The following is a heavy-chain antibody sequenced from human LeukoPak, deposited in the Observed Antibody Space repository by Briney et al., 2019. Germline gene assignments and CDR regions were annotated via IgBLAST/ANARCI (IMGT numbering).Heavy chain of an antibody. CDR1: GASTNTDSYF. Sequence: SETLSLTCSVSGASTNTDSYFWGWIRQPPGKGLEWIGSGYYSGSSHYNPSLKSRVTISVDTSKTQFSLRVSSVTAADTAVYYCARDLTLVAIYYYYGMDVWGQGTTVTVSS. J-gene: IGHJ6*02. V-gene: IGHV4-39*02. D-gene: IGHD5-12*01. CDR3: ARDLTLVAIYYYYGMDV. CDR2: GYYSGSS.